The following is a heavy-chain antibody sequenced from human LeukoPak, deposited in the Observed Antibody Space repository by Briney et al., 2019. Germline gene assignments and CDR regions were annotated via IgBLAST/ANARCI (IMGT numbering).Heavy chain of an antibody. Sequence: PGRSLRLSCAASGFTFSSYAMHWVRQAPGKGIEWVAVISYDGSNKYYADSGKGRFTISRDNSKNTLYLQMNSLRAEDTAVYYCARDGGSGSYYVYWGQGTLVTVSS. CDR2: ISYDGSNK. CDR1: GFTFSSYA. CDR3: ARDGGSGSYYVY. V-gene: IGHV3-30*01. J-gene: IGHJ4*02. D-gene: IGHD1-26*01.